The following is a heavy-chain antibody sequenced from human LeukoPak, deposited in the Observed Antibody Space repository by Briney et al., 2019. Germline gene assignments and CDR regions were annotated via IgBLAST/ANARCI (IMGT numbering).Heavy chain of an antibody. Sequence: GGILRLSCAASGFTFSSYGMSWVRQAPGKGLEWVSAISGSGGSTYYADSVKGRFTISRDNSKNTLYLQMNSLRAEDTAVYYCAKDRYYYDSSGYYYFDYWGQGTLVTVSS. J-gene: IGHJ4*02. D-gene: IGHD3-22*01. CDR1: GFTFSSYG. CDR3: AKDRYYYDSSGYYYFDY. V-gene: IGHV3-23*01. CDR2: ISGSGGST.